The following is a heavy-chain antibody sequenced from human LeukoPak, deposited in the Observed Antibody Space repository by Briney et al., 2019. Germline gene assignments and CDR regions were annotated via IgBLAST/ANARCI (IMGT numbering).Heavy chain of an antibody. D-gene: IGHD2-15*01. Sequence: SETLSLTCTVSGYSISSGYYWGWIRQPPGKGLEWIGSIYHSGSTYYNPSLKSRVTISVDTSQNQFSLKLSSVTAADTAVYYCARVFLGYCSGGSCYFFDPWGQGTLVTVSS. CDR3: ARVFLGYCSGGSCYFFDP. J-gene: IGHJ5*02. CDR1: GYSISSGYY. V-gene: IGHV4-38-2*02. CDR2: IYHSGST.